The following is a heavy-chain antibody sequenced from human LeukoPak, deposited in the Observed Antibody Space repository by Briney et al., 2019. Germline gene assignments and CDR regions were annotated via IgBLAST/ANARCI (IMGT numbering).Heavy chain of an antibody. CDR3: ARTYYDFWSGYYSHEGNPFDY. Sequence: GGSLRLSCAASGFTFSSYAMSWVRQAPGKGLEWVSDISSSSSTIYYADSVKGRFTISRDNAKNSLYLEMNSLRAEDTAVYYCARTYYDFWSGYYSHEGNPFDYWGQGTLVTVSS. J-gene: IGHJ4*02. D-gene: IGHD3-3*01. V-gene: IGHV3-48*01. CDR2: ISSSSSTI. CDR1: GFTFSSYA.